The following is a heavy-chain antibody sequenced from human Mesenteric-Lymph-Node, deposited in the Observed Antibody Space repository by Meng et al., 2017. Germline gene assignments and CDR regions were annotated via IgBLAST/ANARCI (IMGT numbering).Heavy chain of an antibody. V-gene: IGHV5-51*01. CDR2: IYPGDSDT. D-gene: IGHD2-2*01. CDR1: GYSFTSYW. CDR3: ASSYCSSTSCYRLNAFDI. Sequence: KVSCKGSGYSFTSYWIGWVRQMPGKGLEWMGIIYPGDSDTRYSPSFQGQVTISADKSISTAYLQWSSLKASDTAMYYCASSYCSSTSCYRLNAFDIWGQGTMVTVSS. J-gene: IGHJ3*02.